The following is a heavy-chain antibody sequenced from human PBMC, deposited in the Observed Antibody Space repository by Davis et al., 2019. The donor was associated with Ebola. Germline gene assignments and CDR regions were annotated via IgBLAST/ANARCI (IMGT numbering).Heavy chain of an antibody. CDR1: AFTFSNYA. V-gene: IGHV3-23*01. CDR2: ISGTGDNT. J-gene: IGHJ4*02. CDR3: AKREGYGQVDY. Sequence: GESLKISCAASAFTFSNYAMSWVRQAPGEGLEWVAGISGTGDNTYYADSVKGRFTISRDNSRNSLSLQMNSLRGDDTAIYYCAKREGYGQVDYWGQGTLVTVSS. D-gene: IGHD5-18*01.